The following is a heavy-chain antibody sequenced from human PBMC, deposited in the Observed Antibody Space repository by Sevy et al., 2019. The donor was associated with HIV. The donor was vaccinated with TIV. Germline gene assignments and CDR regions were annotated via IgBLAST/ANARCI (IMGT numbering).Heavy chain of an antibody. J-gene: IGHJ4*02. V-gene: IGHV3-30*09. CDR2: ISYDGFNK. CDR1: GFTFSTYA. Sequence: GGSLRLSCAGSGFTFSTYAIHWVRQTPGRGLEWVSTISYDGFNKYYRDSVKGRFAISRDISKNTQYLQMNSLRVEDTAVYYCVIPFSGGGGGYWGQGTLVTVSS. D-gene: IGHD2-21*01. CDR3: VIPFSGGGGGY.